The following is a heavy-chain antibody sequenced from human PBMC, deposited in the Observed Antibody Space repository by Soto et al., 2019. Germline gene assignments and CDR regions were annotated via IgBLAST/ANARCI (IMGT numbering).Heavy chain of an antibody. V-gene: IGHV4-30-2*01. Sequence: SETLSLTCTVSGGSISSGDYYWSWIRQPPGKGLEWIGYIYHSGSTYYNPSLKSRVTISVDRSKNQFSLRLSSVTAADTAVYYCAGGPGVARNYWGQGTLVTVSS. CDR1: GGSISSGDYY. D-gene: IGHD5-12*01. CDR3: AGGPGVARNY. J-gene: IGHJ4*02. CDR2: IYHSGST.